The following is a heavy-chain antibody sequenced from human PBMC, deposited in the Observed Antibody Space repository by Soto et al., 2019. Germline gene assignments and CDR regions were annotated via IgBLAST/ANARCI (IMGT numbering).Heavy chain of an antibody. CDR2: IYYDWST. V-gene: IGHV4-30-4*01. CDR3: SRDLPKDYYYGMDV. Sequence: PSETLSLTCTVSGGSISRDDYYWSWIRQPPGKGLEWIGNIYYDWSTNYNPSLKSRLTISADTSNNQFPLKLTSVTAADTAVYFCSRDLPKDYYYGMDVWGQGATVTVSS. CDR1: GGSISRDDYY. J-gene: IGHJ6*02.